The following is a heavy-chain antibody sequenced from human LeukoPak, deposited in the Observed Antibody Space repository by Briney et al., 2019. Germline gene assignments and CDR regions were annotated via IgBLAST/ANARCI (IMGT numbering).Heavy chain of an antibody. V-gene: IGHV3-23*01. CDR1: GFTFSRYA. D-gene: IGHD4-17*01. CDR3: AKDQRPTVSARGGFDI. CDR2: VSGSGRST. J-gene: IGHJ3*02. Sequence: GGSLRLSCAASGFTFSRYAMSWVRGGPGKGLDGLSAVSGSGRSTYYADAGKGRCTLSRDNSKNALYLQMNSLRSEDTAVYYCAKDQRPTVSARGGFDIWGQGTMVTVSS.